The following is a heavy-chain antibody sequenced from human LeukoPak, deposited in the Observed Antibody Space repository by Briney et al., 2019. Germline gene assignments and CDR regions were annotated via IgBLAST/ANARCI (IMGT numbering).Heavy chain of an antibody. V-gene: IGHV1-2*02. J-gene: IGHJ4*02. CDR3: ARDLTGDLYTFFDY. D-gene: IGHD3-16*02. CDR1: GYTFTGYH. Sequence: GASVKVSCKTTGYTFTGYHLHWVRQAPGQGLEWMALIQSDSGDANYAQKFQSRVTETREKFTRTSYIEVDRLSSDDTAVYYCARDLTGDLYTFFDYWWQGTLVTVAS. CDR2: IQSDSGDA.